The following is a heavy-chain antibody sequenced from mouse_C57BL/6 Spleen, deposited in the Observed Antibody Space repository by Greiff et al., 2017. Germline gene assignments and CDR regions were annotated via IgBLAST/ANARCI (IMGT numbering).Heavy chain of an antibody. V-gene: IGHV1-5*01. CDR1: GYTFTSYW. Sequence: EVQLQRSGTVLARPGASVKMSCKTSGYTFTSYWMHWVKQRPGQGLEWIGAIYPGNSDTSYNQKFKGKAKLTAVTSASTAYMELSSLTNEDSAVYYCTLITTVVADFDYWGQGTTLTVSS. CDR3: TLITTVVADFDY. D-gene: IGHD1-1*01. J-gene: IGHJ2*01. CDR2: IYPGNSDT.